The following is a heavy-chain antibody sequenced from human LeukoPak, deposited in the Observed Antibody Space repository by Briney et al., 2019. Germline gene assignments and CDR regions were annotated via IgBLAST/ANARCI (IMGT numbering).Heavy chain of an antibody. Sequence: ASVKVSCKASGGTFSSYAISWVRQAPGQGLKWMGWINPNSGGTNYAQKFQGRVTMTRDTSISTAYMELSRLRSDDTAVYYCARYCSGGSCVDYWGQGTLVTVSS. D-gene: IGHD2-15*01. CDR1: GGTFSSYA. V-gene: IGHV1-2*02. J-gene: IGHJ4*02. CDR2: INPNSGGT. CDR3: ARYCSGGSCVDY.